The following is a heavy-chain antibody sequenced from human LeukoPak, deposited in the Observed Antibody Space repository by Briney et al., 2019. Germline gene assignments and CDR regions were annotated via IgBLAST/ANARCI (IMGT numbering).Heavy chain of an antibody. CDR3: ARDRRGYSYGFPETYYFDY. J-gene: IGHJ4*02. CDR2: INHSGST. Sequence: SETLSLTCTVSGGSISGYYWSWIRQPPGKGLEWIGEINHSGSTNYNPPLKSRVTISVDTSKNQFSLKLSSVTAADTAAYYCARDRRGYSYGFPETYYFDYWGQGTLVTVSS. CDR1: GGSISGYY. D-gene: IGHD5-18*01. V-gene: IGHV4-34*01.